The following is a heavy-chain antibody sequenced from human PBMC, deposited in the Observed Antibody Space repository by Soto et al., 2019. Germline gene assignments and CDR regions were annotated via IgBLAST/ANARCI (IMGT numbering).Heavy chain of an antibody. CDR1: GGTFSSHA. CDR2: IIPIFGTA. D-gene: IGHD3-22*01. Sequence: QVQLVQSGAEVKKPGSSVKGSCKASGGTFSSHAISWVRQAPVQGHEWMGEIIPIFGTANYAQKFQGRVTITADESTSTAYMELSSLRSEDTAVYYCARDRGPSSGYYPYWFDPWGQGTLVTVSS. CDR3: ARDRGPSSGYYPYWFDP. V-gene: IGHV1-69*12. J-gene: IGHJ5*02.